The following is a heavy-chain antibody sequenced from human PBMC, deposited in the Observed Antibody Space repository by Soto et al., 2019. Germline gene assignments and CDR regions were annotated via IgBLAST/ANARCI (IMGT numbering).Heavy chain of an antibody. J-gene: IGHJ4*02. D-gene: IGHD6-6*01. CDR3: AGLYTSSPFFNY. Sequence: VQLQESGPGLVKPSETLSLTCTVSGGSISSYYWSWIRQPPGKGLEWIGFIYYSGNTHYTPSLKSRVTLSLDTSKNQFSLKLNSVTAADTAVYYCAGLYTSSPFFNYWGQGALVTVSS. CDR1: GGSISSYY. V-gene: IGHV4-59*01. CDR2: IYYSGNT.